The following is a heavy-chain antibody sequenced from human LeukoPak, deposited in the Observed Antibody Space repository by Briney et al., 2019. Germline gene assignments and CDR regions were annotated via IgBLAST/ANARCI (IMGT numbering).Heavy chain of an antibody. CDR3: ARWATGGIDY. V-gene: IGHV4-59*01. J-gene: IGHJ4*02. Sequence: SSETLSLTCTVSGGSISSYYWSWIRQPPGKGLEWIGYIYYSGSTNYNPSLKSRVTISVDTSKNQFSLKLSSVTAADTAVYYCARWATGGIDYWGQGTLVTVSS. CDR1: GGSISSYY. D-gene: IGHD2-8*02. CDR2: IYYSGST.